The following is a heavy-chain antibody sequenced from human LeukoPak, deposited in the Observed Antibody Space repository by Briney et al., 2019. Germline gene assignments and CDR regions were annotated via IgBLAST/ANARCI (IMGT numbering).Heavy chain of an antibody. CDR1: GASTASYY. J-gene: IGHJ4*02. CDR2: IYSDGTT. D-gene: IGHD3-22*01. V-gene: IGHV4-59*01. Sequence: SETLSLTCSVSGASTASYYWNWIRQAPGKGLEWIGYIYSDGTTSYSPSLRSRVTISIDTSRNQFSLKLSSVTAADAAVYYCARDTRSYDTSGYYYFDYWGQGALVTVSS. CDR3: ARDTRSYDTSGYYYFDY.